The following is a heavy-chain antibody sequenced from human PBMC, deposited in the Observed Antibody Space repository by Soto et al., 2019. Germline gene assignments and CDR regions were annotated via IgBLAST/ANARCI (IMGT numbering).Heavy chain of an antibody. CDR2: VSDSGST. V-gene: IGHV4-61*01. Sequence: SETLSLTCTVSGGSVSSGSYYWSWIRQPPGKGLEWIGYVSDSGSTKYNPSLRSRVTISVDTSKNRFSLKLNSVTAADTAVYYCARDSTRWFPYYCIDVWGQGTKVTVSS. D-gene: IGHD6-13*01. CDR3: ARDSTRWFPYYCIDV. J-gene: IGHJ6*02. CDR1: GGSVSSGSYY.